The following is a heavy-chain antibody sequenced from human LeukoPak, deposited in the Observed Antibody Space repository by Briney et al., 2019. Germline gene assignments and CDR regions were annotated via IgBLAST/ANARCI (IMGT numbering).Heavy chain of an antibody. Sequence: PGGSLRLSCAASGFTFSSYSMNWVGQAPGKGLEWVSYISSSSSTIYYADSVKGRFTISRDNAKNSLYLQMNSLRAEDTAVYYCAREQVVYGSAFDPWGQGTLVTVSS. CDR2: ISSSSSTI. J-gene: IGHJ5*02. CDR1: GFTFSSYS. CDR3: AREQVVYGSAFDP. V-gene: IGHV3-48*01. D-gene: IGHD3-10*01.